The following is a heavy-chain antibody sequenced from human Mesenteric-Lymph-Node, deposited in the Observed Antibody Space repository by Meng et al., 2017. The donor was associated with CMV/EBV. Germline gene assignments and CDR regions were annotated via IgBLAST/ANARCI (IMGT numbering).Heavy chain of an antibody. J-gene: IGHJ4*02. Sequence: GGSLRLSCAASGFTFSSYAMHWVRQASGKGLEWVAVILYDGSNKYYADSVKGRFTISRDNSKNTLYLQINGLRAEDTAVYYCARDWEDGGGYFDFWGQGTLVTVSS. D-gene: IGHD1-26*01. V-gene: IGHV3-30-3*01. CDR1: GFTFSSYA. CDR2: ILYDGSNK. CDR3: ARDWEDGGGYFDF.